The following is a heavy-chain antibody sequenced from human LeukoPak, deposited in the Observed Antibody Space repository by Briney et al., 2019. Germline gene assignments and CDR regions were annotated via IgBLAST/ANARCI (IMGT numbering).Heavy chain of an antibody. D-gene: IGHD2-15*01. CDR3: ARLPYCSGGSCYYYWYFDL. Sequence: PSETLSLTCTVSGGSISSYYWSWIRQPPGKGLEWIGYIYYSGSTNYNPSLKSRVTISVDTSKNQFSLKLSSVTAADTAVYYCARLPYCSGGSCYYYWYFDLWGRGTLVTVSS. J-gene: IGHJ2*01. CDR1: GGSISSYY. CDR2: IYYSGST. V-gene: IGHV4-59*08.